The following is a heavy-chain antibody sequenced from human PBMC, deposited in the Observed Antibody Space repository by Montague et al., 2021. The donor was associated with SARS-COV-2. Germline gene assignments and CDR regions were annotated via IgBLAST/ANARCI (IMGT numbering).Heavy chain of an antibody. Sequence: SETLSLTCTVSGGSITVSRYDWGWIRQPPGKGLEWIGIVHYTGSTSYNPSLKRPLTISVDTSENPLSLRMTSVTASDTAVYSCARHRANAGSFDIWGQGTMVTVSS. J-gene: IGHJ3*02. D-gene: IGHD1-1*01. CDR1: GGSITVSRYD. CDR2: VHYTGST. V-gene: IGHV4-39*01. CDR3: ARHRANAGSFDI.